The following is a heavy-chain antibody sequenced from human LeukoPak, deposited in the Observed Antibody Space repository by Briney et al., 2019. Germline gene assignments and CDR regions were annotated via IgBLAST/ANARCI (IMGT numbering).Heavy chain of an antibody. V-gene: IGHV4-61*08. D-gene: IGHD3-16*02. CDR2: IYYSGST. Sequence: PSETLSLTCTVSGGSIISSDYHWGWVRQPPGKGLEWIGYIYYSGSTNYNPSLKSRVTISVDTSKNQFSLKLSSVTAADTAVYYCARGKNYDYVWGSYRSNWFDPWGQGTLVTVSS. CDR3: ARGKNYDYVWGSYRSNWFDP. J-gene: IGHJ5*02. CDR1: GGSIISSDYH.